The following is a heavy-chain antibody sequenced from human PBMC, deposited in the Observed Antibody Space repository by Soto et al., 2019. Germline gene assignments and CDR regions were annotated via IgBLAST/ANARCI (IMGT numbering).Heavy chain of an antibody. Sequence: GGSLRLSCAASGFTFSDYGMHWVRQAPGKGLEWVAVISYDGSNKYYADSVKGRFTISRDNSKNTLYLQMNSLRTEDTAVYYCAKDGARVVVNWFDPWGQGTLVTVSS. CDR3: AKDGARVVVNWFDP. J-gene: IGHJ5*02. CDR1: GFTFSDYG. D-gene: IGHD2-2*01. CDR2: ISYDGSNK. V-gene: IGHV3-30*18.